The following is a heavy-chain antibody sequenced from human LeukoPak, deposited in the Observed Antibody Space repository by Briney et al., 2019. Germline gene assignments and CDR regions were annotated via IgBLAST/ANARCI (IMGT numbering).Heavy chain of an antibody. CDR1: GFTFSSYA. CDR3: ATSLSSSWRHDAFDI. CDR2: ISGSGSST. V-gene: IGHV3-23*01. D-gene: IGHD6-13*01. Sequence: GGSLRLSCAASGFTFSSYAMSWVRQAPGKGLEWVSAISGSGSSTYYADSVKGRFTISRDNSKNTLYLQMNSLRAEDTAVYYCATSLSSSWRHDAFDIWGQGTMVTVSS. J-gene: IGHJ3*02.